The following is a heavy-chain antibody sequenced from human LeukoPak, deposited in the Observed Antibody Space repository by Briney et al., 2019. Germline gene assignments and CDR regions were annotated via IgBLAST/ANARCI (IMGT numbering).Heavy chain of an antibody. CDR3: ARKVLNYFDY. CDR2: IRYTGSDK. J-gene: IGHJ4*02. Sequence: GGSLRLSCAASGFTFSSYGMHWVRRAPGKGLEWVAFIRYTGSDKYYADSVKGRFTISRDNSKNTLYLQMNSLRAEDTAVYYCARKVLNYFDYWGQGTLVTVSS. CDR1: GFTFSSYG. V-gene: IGHV3-30*02.